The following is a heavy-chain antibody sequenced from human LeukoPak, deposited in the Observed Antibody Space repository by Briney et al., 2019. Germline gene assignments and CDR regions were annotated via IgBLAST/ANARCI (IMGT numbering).Heavy chain of an antibody. Sequence: PSETLSVNCTVSGGSISSGSYYWSWIRQPPGKGLEWIGYIYSGSTNYNPSLKSRVTISVDTSKNQFSLKLSSVTAADTAVYYCASQEMATIGGFDYWGQGTLVTVSS. J-gene: IGHJ4*02. V-gene: IGHV4-61*01. CDR2: IYSGST. D-gene: IGHD5-24*01. CDR1: GGSISSGSYY. CDR3: ASQEMATIGGFDY.